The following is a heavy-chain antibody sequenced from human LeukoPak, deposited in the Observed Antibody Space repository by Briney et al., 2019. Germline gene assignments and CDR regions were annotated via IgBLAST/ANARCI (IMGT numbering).Heavy chain of an antibody. CDR1: GFTFSSYG. V-gene: IGHV3-33*01. CDR3: ARESTDTAVAFDV. J-gene: IGHJ3*01. CDR2: IWYDGSNK. D-gene: IGHD5-18*01. Sequence: GGSLRLSCAASGFTFSSYGMHWVRQAPGKGLERVAVIWYDGSNKYYADSVKGRFTISRDNSKNTLYLQMNSLRAEDTAVYYCARESTDTAVAFDVWGQGTMVTVSS.